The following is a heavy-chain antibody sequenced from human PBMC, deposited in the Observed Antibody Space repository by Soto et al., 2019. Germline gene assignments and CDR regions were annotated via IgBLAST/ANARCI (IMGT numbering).Heavy chain of an antibody. J-gene: IGHJ5*02. CDR1: GFSFSTYS. V-gene: IGHV3-21*01. CDR2: IDPTSDYI. D-gene: IGHD3-10*01. Sequence: EEQLVESGGGLVKPGGSLRLSCAASGFSFSTYSMMWVRQAPGKGLEWLSSIDPTSDYIYYADSVKGRFTTSRDNAKNALCLQMHRLRAEDTAVYFCARVVPLVRGPADPWGQGTLVTVSS. CDR3: ARVVPLVRGPADP.